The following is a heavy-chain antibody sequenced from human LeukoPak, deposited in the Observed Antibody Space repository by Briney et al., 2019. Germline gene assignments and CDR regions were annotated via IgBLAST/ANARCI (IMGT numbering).Heavy chain of an antibody. CDR3: ARDRLLSSPFDY. D-gene: IGHD6-6*01. J-gene: IGHJ4*02. Sequence: PGGSLRLSCAASGFTVSSNYMSWVRQAPGKGLEWVSVIYSGGSTYYADSVKGRFTISRDNSKNTLYLQMNSLRAEDTAVYYCARDRLLSSPFDYWGQGTLVTVSS. V-gene: IGHV3-53*01. CDR1: GFTVSSNY. CDR2: IYSGGST.